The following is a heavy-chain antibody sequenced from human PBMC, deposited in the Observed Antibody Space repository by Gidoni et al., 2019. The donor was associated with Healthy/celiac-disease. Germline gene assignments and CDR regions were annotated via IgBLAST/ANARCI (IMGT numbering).Heavy chain of an antibody. CDR1: GFTFSSYS. D-gene: IGHD6-6*01. CDR2: ISSSSSYI. V-gene: IGHV3-21*01. CDR3: ARAPPVYSSSSLYFDY. J-gene: IGHJ4*02. Sequence: EVQLVEPGGGLVKPGGSLRLSCAASGFTFSSYSMTWVRQAPGKGLEWVSSISSSSSYIYYADSVKGRFTISRDNAKNSLYLQMNSLRAEDTAVYYCARAPPVYSSSSLYFDYWGQGTLVTVSS.